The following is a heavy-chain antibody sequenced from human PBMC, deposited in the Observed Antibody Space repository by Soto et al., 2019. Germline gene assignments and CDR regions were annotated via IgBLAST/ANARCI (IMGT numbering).Heavy chain of an antibody. J-gene: IGHJ4*02. D-gene: IGHD3-3*01. CDR1: GFTFRNYG. V-gene: IGHV3-48*01. CDR3: ARALDFWSAYFAY. CDR2: IGLGSSTK. Sequence: PGGSLRLSCAASGFTFRNYGMNWVRQAPGKGQEWVSYIGLGSSTKYYADSVEGRFTISRDNAKNSLYLQMNSLRTEDTAVYYYARALDFWSAYFAYWGQGSLVTVSS.